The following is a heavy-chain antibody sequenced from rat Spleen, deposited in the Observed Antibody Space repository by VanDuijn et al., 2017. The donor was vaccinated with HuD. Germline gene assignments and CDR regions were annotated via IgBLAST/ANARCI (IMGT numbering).Heavy chain of an antibody. CDR3: ARHAGYYRVDYVMDA. D-gene: IGHD1-1*01. CDR2: IPTGVGHT. J-gene: IGHJ4*01. CDR1: GLTFSHYY. V-gene: IGHV5-25*01. Sequence: EVQLVESGGGLVQPGRSMKLSCAASGLTFSHYYMAWVRQAPTKGLEWVASIPTGVGHTYYRDSAQGRLTISRDTAKSTLYLQMESLRSEDKATYYCARHAGYYRVDYVMDAWGQGASVTVSS.